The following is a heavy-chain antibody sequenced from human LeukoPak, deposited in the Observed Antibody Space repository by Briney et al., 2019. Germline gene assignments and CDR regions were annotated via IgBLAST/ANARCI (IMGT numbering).Heavy chain of an antibody. CDR2: ISYDGSNK. D-gene: IGHD5-18*01. V-gene: IGHV3-30*18. CDR3: AKDLGYSYGLGY. J-gene: IGHJ4*02. Sequence: PGGSLRLSCAASGFTFSSYGMHWVRQVPGKGLGWVAVISYDGSNKYYADSVKGRFTISRDNSKNTLYLQMNSLRAEDTAVYYCAKDLGYSYGLGYWGQGTLVTVSS. CDR1: GFTFSSYG.